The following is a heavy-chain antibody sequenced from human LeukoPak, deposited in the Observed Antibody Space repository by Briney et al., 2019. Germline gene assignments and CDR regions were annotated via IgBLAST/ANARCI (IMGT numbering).Heavy chain of an antibody. Sequence: SETLSLTCTVSGGSISSYYWSWIRQPPGKGLEWIGYIYYSGSTNYNPSLKSRVTISVDTSKNQFSLKLSSVTAADTALYYWAREARPAEGYGMDVWGKRATGTVSS. D-gene: IGHD5-12*01. CDR1: GGSISSYY. V-gene: IGHV4-59*01. CDR2: IYYSGST. CDR3: AREARPAEGYGMDV. J-gene: IGHJ6*01.